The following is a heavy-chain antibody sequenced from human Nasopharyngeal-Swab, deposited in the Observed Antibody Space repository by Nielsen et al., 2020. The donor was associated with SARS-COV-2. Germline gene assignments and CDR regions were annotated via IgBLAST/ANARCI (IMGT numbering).Heavy chain of an antibody. Sequence: SVKVSCKASGDTFSSYAISWVRQAPGQGLEWMGGIIPIFGTANYAQKFQGRVTITADESTSTAYMELSSLRSEDTAVYYCASNGFGELPPDAFDIWGQGTMVTVSS. CDR2: IIPIFGTA. CDR1: GDTFSSYA. D-gene: IGHD3-10*01. V-gene: IGHV1-69*13. J-gene: IGHJ3*02. CDR3: ASNGFGELPPDAFDI.